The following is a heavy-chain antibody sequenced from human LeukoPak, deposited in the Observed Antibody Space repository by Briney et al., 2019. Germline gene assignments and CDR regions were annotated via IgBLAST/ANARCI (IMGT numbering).Heavy chain of an antibody. D-gene: IGHD6-13*01. CDR2: MNPNSGIT. CDR1: GYTFTSYD. J-gene: IGHJ4*02. Sequence: GASVKVSCKASGYTFTSYDINWVRQATGQGLEWMGWMNPNSGITGYAQKFQGRVTMTRNTSISTAYMELSSLRSEDTAVYYCARGRLVRSSSWYYFDYWGQGTLVTVSS. V-gene: IGHV1-8*01. CDR3: ARGRLVRSSSWYYFDY.